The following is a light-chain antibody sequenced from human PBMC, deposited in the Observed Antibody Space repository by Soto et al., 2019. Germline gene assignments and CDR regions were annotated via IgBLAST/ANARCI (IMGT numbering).Light chain of an antibody. CDR2: EVS. CDR3: SSYTSTSTLWV. J-gene: IGLJ3*02. Sequence: QSALTQPASVSGSPGQSITISCTGTSRDVGGYNYVSWYQQHPAKAPKLMIYEVSNLPSGVSSRFSGSKSGNTASLPISGLQAEDESDYYCSSYTSTSTLWVFGGGTKLTVL. CDR1: SRDVGGYNY. V-gene: IGLV2-14*01.